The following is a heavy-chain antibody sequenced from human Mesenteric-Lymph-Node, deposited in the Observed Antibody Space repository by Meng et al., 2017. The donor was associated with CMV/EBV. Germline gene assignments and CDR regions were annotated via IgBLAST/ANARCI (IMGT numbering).Heavy chain of an antibody. Sequence: ASVKVSCKASGYTFTGYYMNWVRQAPGQGLEWMGCINPKSGGTNYAQNFQGRVTMTLDTSITTAYMELSWLRSDDTAVYYCATGRVGDFDYWGQGTLVTVSS. CDR2: INPKSGGT. CDR1: GYTFTGYY. V-gene: IGHV1-2*02. J-gene: IGHJ4*02. CDR3: ATGRVGDFDY. D-gene: IGHD1-14*01.